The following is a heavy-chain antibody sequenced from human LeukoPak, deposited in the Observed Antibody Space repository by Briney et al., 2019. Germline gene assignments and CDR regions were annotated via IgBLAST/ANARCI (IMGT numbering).Heavy chain of an antibody. Sequence: SVKVSCKASGGTFSSYAISWVRQAPGQGLEWMGGIIPIFGTANYAQKFQGRVTITTDESTSTAYKELSSLRSEDTAVYYCAREGYYDSSGYYYGYFDYWGQGTLVTVSS. V-gene: IGHV1-69*05. CDR3: AREGYYDSSGYYYGYFDY. J-gene: IGHJ4*02. CDR1: GGTFSSYA. D-gene: IGHD3-22*01. CDR2: IIPIFGTA.